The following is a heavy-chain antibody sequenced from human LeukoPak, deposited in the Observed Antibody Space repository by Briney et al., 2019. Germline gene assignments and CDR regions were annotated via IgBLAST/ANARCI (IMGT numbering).Heavy chain of an antibody. D-gene: IGHD2-2*01. CDR2: INHSGST. Sequence: SETLSLTCAVYGGSFSGYYWSWIRQPPGKGLEWIGEINHSGSTNYNPSLKSRVTISVDTSKNQFSLKLSSVTAADTAVYYCARHLRVPADFDYWGQGTPVTVSS. CDR3: ARHLRVPADFDY. CDR1: GGSFSGYY. J-gene: IGHJ4*02. V-gene: IGHV4-34*01.